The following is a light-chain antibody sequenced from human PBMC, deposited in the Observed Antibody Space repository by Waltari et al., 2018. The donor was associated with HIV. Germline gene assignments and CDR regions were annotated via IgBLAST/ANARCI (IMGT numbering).Light chain of an antibody. CDR2: GVS. Sequence: EIVLTQSPATQSLSPGERATLSCRDSQSIRNNYLAWYQQRPGQTPRLLIYGVSTRTTDTPDMFSGTGSGRDFTLTISRLEAEDYAVYYCQQYGDSPTFGQGTKVEIK. CDR1: QSIRNNY. V-gene: IGKV3-20*01. CDR3: QQYGDSPT. J-gene: IGKJ1*01.